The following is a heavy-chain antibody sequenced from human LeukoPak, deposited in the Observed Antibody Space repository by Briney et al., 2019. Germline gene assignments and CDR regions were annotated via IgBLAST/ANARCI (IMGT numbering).Heavy chain of an antibody. CDR1: GYSISSGYY. Sequence: PSETLSLTCAVSGYSISSGYYWGWIRQPPGKGLEWIGSIYHSGSTYYNPSLKSRVTISVDTSKNQFSLKLSSVTAADTAVYYCARDSRAGYSSGWYLKDYWGQGTLVTVSS. D-gene: IGHD6-19*01. J-gene: IGHJ4*02. CDR3: ARDSRAGYSSGWYLKDY. CDR2: IYHSGST. V-gene: IGHV4-38-2*02.